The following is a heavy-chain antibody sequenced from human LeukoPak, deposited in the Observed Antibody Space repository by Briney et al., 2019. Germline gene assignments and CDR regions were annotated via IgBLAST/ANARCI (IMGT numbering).Heavy chain of an antibody. CDR3: YPCCLDY. D-gene: IGHD4/OR15-4a*01. J-gene: IGHJ4*02. CDR2: INGSGGST. CDR1: GFTFSNSA. V-gene: IGHV3-23*01. Sequence: GGSLRLSCTASGFTFSNSAMSWVRQAPGKGLEWVSDINGSGGSTYYADSVKGRFTISRDNSKNTLYLQMNSLRAEDMAVYVDYPCCLDYWGQGTLVTVSS.